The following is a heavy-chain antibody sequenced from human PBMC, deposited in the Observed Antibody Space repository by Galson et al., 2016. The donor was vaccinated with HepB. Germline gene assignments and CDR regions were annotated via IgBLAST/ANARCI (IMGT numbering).Heavy chain of an antibody. V-gene: IGHV1-24*01. D-gene: IGHD2-15*01. Sequence: SVKVSCKVSGSTLNDLSIHWVRQAPGKGLEWLGGVDPEDGETFYAQRLQGRVSMTEATSTGTVYMELSSLRSEDTAVYYCASPYCSGGNCYRSYYYSAMDVWGQGTKVTVSS. CDR3: ASPYCSGGNCYRSYYYSAMDV. J-gene: IGHJ6*02. CDR2: VDPEDGET. CDR1: GSTLNDLS.